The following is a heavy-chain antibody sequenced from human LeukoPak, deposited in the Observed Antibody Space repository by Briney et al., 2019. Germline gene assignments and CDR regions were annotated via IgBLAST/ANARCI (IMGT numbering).Heavy chain of an antibody. Sequence: PGGSLRLSCAASGFTFSSYAMSWVRRAPGKGPEWVSAISGSGGSTYYADSVKGRFTISRDNSKNTLYLQMNSLRAEDTAVYYCAKELRITMVRGVSYGMDVWGQGTTVTVSS. J-gene: IGHJ6*02. CDR3: AKELRITMVRGVSYGMDV. D-gene: IGHD3-10*01. V-gene: IGHV3-23*01. CDR1: GFTFSSYA. CDR2: ISGSGGST.